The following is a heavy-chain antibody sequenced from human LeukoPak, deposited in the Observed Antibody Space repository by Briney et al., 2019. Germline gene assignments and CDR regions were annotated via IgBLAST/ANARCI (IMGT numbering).Heavy chain of an antibody. CDR3: AKDRWGAVASFDY. CDR1: GFTFSSYG. J-gene: IGHJ4*02. D-gene: IGHD6-19*01. Sequence: GGSLRLSCAASGFTFSSYGMHWVRQAPGKGLEWVAFIRYDGSNKYYADSVKGRFTISRDNSKNTLYLQMNSLRAEDTAVYYCAKDRWGAVASFDYWGQGTLVTVSS. CDR2: IRYDGSNK. V-gene: IGHV3-30*02.